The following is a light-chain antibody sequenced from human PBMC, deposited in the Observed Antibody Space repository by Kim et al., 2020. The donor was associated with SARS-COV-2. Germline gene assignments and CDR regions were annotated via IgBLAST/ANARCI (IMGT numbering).Light chain of an antibody. V-gene: IGLV3-19*01. CDR2: GKN. Sequence: ELTQDPAVSVALGQTVRITCQGDSLRSYYASWYQQKPGQAPVLVIYGKNNRPSGIPDRFSGSSSGNTASLTITGAQAEDEADYYCNSRDSSGNHPVVFG. J-gene: IGLJ2*01. CDR1: SLRSYY. CDR3: NSRDSSGNHPVV.